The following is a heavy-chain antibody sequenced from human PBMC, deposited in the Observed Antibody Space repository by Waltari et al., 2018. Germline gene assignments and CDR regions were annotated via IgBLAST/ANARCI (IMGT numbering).Heavy chain of an antibody. V-gene: IGHV3-53*01. Sequence: EVQLVESGGGLIQPGGSLRLSCVGSGFTVNSNYMSWVRQVPGKGLGWVCNIPLRTNANYAESVRGRFTSSRDNSKDTLYLQMNSLRVEDTAVYCCARHVSCPTRAAFDVWGQGTMVTVSP. CDR1: GFTVNSNY. CDR2: IPLRTNA. J-gene: IGHJ3*01. CDR3: ARHVSCPTRAAFDV.